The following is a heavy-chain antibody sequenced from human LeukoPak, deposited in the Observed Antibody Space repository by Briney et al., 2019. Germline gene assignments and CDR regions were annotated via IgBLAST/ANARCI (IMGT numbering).Heavy chain of an antibody. CDR3: ARGYYGDYGGVDSDFDY. CDR1: GFTFSSYS. J-gene: IGHJ4*02. V-gene: IGHV3-21*01. D-gene: IGHD4-17*01. CDR2: ISSSSSYI. Sequence: GGSLRLSCAASGFTFSSYSMNWVRQAPGKGLEWVSSISSSSSYIYYADSVKGRFTISRDNAKNSLYLQMNSLRAEDTAVYYCARGYYGDYGGVDSDFDYWGQGTLVTVSS.